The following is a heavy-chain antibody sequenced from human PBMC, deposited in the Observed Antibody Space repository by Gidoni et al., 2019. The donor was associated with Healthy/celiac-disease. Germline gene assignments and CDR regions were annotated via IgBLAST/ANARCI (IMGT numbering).Heavy chain of an antibody. CDR1: GFTFSRYS. CDR2: ISSSSSTI. Sequence: EVQLVESGGGWVQPGGSGRLSCAASGFTFSRYSMNWVRQAPGKGLEWFSYISSSSSTISYADSVKCRFTISRDNAKNSLYLQMNSLRAEDTAVYYCASIRRDGYSKKNDWYFDLWGRGTLVTVSS. J-gene: IGHJ2*01. CDR3: ASIRRDGYSKKNDWYFDL. V-gene: IGHV3-48*01. D-gene: IGHD4-4*01.